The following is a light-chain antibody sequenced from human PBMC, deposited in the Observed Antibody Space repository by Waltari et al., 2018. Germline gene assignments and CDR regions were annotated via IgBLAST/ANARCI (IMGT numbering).Light chain of an antibody. CDR2: WAS. CDR1: QSVLYSSNNKNY. V-gene: IGKV4-1*01. CDR3: QQYYSTPWT. J-gene: IGKJ1*01. Sequence: DIVMTQSPDSLDVSLGERATINCKSSQSVLYSSNNKNYLAWYQQKPGQPPKLLIYWASTRETGVPARFSGSGSWTDFTLTISSLQAEDVAVYYCQQYYSTPWTFGQGTKVEIK.